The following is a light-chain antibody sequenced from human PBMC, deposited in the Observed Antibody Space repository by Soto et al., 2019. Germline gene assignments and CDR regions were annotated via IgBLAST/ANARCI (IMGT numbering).Light chain of an antibody. CDR2: DAS. Sequence: EIVLTQSPGTLSLSPGEEATLSCRASQSVDSNYLAWYQQRPGQAPRLLIYDASNRATGIPARFSGSGSGTEFTLTISSLQSEDFAVYYCQQYNNWPRTFGQGTKVDIK. V-gene: IGKV3D-15*01. CDR1: QSVDSNY. J-gene: IGKJ1*01. CDR3: QQYNNWPRT.